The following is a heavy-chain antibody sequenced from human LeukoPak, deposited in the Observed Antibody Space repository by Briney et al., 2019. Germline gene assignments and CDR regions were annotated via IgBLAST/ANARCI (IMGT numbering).Heavy chain of an antibody. Sequence: SETLSLTCAVSGYSISSGYYWGWIRQPPGKGLEWIGSIYHSGSTYYNPSLKSRVTISVDTSKNQFSLKLSSVTAADTAVYYCARYCSSTSCYDYYYYGMDVWGKGTTVTVPS. CDR1: GYSISSGYY. CDR2: IYHSGST. V-gene: IGHV4-38-2*01. D-gene: IGHD2-2*01. J-gene: IGHJ6*04. CDR3: ARYCSSTSCYDYYYYGMDV.